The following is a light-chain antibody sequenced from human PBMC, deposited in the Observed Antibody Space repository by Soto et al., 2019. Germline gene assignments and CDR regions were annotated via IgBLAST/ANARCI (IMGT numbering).Light chain of an antibody. CDR1: QSVSDN. CDR3: QQYHKWPPST. J-gene: IGKJ1*01. CDR2: GYS. Sequence: EIVMTQSPATLSVSPGERVTHSCRASQSVSDNLAWYQQKPGQAPRLLIYGYSPRATGIPARFSGRGSGTEFTLSISSLQSEDVAVYYCQQYHKWPPSTFGQGTKVEIK. V-gene: IGKV3D-15*01.